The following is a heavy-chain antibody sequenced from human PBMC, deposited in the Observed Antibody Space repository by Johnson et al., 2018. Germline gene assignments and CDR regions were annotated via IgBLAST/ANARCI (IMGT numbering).Heavy chain of an antibody. D-gene: IGHD3-10*01. J-gene: IGHJ6*03. CDR3: ARANPLTMVRGALYMDV. CDR2: IDTTGDT. CDR1: GFTFSSYE. V-gene: IGHV3-13*01. Sequence: EVQLVETGGGVVQPGRSLRLSCAASGFTFSSYEMHWVRQPTGKGLEWVSAIDTTGDTYYPGYVTGRFTISRENAKNSLYLQMNSLGAGDTAVYYCARANPLTMVRGALYMDVWGKGTTVTVSS.